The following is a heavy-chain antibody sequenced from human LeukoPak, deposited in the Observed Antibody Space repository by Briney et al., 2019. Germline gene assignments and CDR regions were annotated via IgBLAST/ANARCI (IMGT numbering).Heavy chain of an antibody. D-gene: IGHD2-8*02. CDR1: GGSISSGDYY. V-gene: IGHV4-30-4*01. J-gene: IGHJ4*02. CDR2: IYYSGST. CDR3: VLVGIYWEKLL. Sequence: SETLSLTCTVSGGSISSGDYYWSWIRQPPGKGLEWIGYIYYSGSTYYNPSLKSRVTISVDTSKNQFSLKLSSVTAADTAVYYCVLVGIYWEKLLWGQGTLVTVSS.